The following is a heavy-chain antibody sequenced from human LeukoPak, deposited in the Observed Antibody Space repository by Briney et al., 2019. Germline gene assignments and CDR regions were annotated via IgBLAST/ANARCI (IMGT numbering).Heavy chain of an antibody. D-gene: IGHD6-19*01. V-gene: IGHV1-58*02. CDR2: IVVGSGNT. Sequence: SVKVSCKASGFIFTSSAMQWVRQARGQRLEWIGWIVVGSGNTNYAQKFQERVTITRDMSTSTAYMELSSLRSEDTAVYYCAAGNSSGWYSSWGQGTLVTVSS. CDR3: AAGNSSGWYSS. J-gene: IGHJ4*02. CDR1: GFIFTSSA.